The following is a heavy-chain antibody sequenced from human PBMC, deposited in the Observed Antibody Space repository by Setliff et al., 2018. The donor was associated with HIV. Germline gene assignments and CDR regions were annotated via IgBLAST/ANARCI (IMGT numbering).Heavy chain of an antibody. V-gene: IGHV4-34*01. CDR2: INHSGST. D-gene: IGHD2-2*01. CDR3: AKVAVTGYCSTTSCQNWFDP. CDR1: GGSFSGYY. Sequence: PSETLSLTCAVYGGSFSGYYWSWIRQPPGKGLEWIGEINHSGSTNYNPSLKSRVTISLDTSKNQFSLRLISVTAADTAVYYCAKVAVTGYCSTTSCQNWFDPWGQGTLVT. J-gene: IGHJ5*02.